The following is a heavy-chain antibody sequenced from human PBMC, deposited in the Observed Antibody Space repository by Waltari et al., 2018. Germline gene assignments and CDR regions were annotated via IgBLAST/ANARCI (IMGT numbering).Heavy chain of an antibody. J-gene: IGHJ5*02. Sequence: EVQVVESGGGLVQPGGSLRLSCAASGDSFSSYWMHWVRQAPGKGLVWVSRVNHDGSSTTYADFVKGRFTISRDNAKNTVILQMNSLRADDTAVYYCVRDLPHNRFDPWGQGTLVTVSS. CDR3: VRDLPHNRFDP. CDR2: VNHDGSST. V-gene: IGHV3-74*01. CDR1: GDSFSSYW.